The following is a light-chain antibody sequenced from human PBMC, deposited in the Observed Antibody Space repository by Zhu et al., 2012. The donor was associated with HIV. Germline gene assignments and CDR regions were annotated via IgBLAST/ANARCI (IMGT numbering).Light chain of an antibody. CDR3: QQYNTWPYT. V-gene: IGKV3-15*01. J-gene: IGKJ2*01. Sequence: EVVMTQSPTTLSVSPGERATLSCRAGDFVNSKLAWYQHKRGQAPRLLLYGASTRATGIPARFTGSGSGTEFTLTITSMQSEDFATYYCQQYNTWPYTFGRGTKLEIK. CDR2: GAS. CDR1: DFVNSK.